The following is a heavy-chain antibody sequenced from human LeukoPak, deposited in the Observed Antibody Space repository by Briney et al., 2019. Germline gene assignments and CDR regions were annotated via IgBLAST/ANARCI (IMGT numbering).Heavy chain of an antibody. V-gene: IGHV3-9*01. CDR1: GFTFHDYA. J-gene: IGHJ4*02. CDR3: ANLHGDYRDY. CDR2: ISWNSGNI. D-gene: IGHD4-17*01. Sequence: PGRSLRLSCAASGFTFHDYAMHWVRQAPGEGLEWVSGISWNSGNIGYADSVKGRFTISRDNAKNSLYLQMNSLRAEDTALYYCANLHGDYRDYWGQGTLVTVSS.